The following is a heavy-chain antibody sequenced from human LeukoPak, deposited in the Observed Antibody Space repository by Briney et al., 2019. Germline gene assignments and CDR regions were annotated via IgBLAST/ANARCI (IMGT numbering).Heavy chain of an antibody. D-gene: IGHD3-22*01. CDR2: IYYSGST. CDR1: GGSFSGYY. J-gene: IGHJ4*02. V-gene: IGHV4-34*01. CDR3: ARDCRYYYDSSGYYIFDY. Sequence: SETLSLTCAVYGGSFSGYYWGWIRQPPGKGLEWIGSIYYSGSTYYNPSLKSRVTISVDTSKNQFSLKLSSVTAADTAVYYCARDCRYYYDSSGYYIFDYWGQGTLVTVSS.